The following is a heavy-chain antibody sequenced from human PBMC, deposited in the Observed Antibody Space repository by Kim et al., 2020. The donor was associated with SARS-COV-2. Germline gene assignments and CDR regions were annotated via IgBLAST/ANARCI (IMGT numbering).Heavy chain of an antibody. J-gene: IGHJ6*01. CDR3: ARDWYHYGSGSDGGYYY. Sequence: GGSLRLSCAASGFTFSSYSMNWVRQAPGKGLEWVSYISSSSSTIYYADSVKGRFTISRDNAKNSLSLQMNSLRDEDTAVYYCARDWYHYGSGSDGGYYY. CDR2: ISSSSSTI. D-gene: IGHD3-10*01. V-gene: IGHV3-48*02. CDR1: GFTFSSYS.